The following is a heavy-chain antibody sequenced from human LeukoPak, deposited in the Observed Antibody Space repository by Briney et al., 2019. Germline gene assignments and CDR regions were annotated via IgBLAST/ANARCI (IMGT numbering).Heavy chain of an antibody. D-gene: IGHD4-17*01. CDR1: GGSISSGGYS. Sequence: PSETLSLTCAVSGGSISSGGYSWSWIRQPPGKGLEWIGYFSYSGSTYNNPSLKGRVSISMDTSKNQFSLKLSSVTAADTAVYYCARASTGAFDIWGQGTMVTVSS. CDR2: FSYSGST. CDR3: ARASTGAFDI. J-gene: IGHJ3*02. V-gene: IGHV4-30-4*07.